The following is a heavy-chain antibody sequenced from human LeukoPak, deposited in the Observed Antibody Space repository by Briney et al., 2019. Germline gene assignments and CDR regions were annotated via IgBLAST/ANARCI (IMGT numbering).Heavy chain of an antibody. CDR3: ARLTYYYGSGSYYYYGIDV. CDR2: IYYSGST. J-gene: IGHJ6*02. CDR1: GGSISSSSYY. Sequence: SETLSLTCTVSGGSISSSSYYWGWIRQPPGNGLEWIGCIYYSGSTYYNPSLKSRVTISVDTSKNHFSLKLSSVTAADTAVDYCARLTYYYGSGSYYYYGIDVWGQGTTVTVSS. V-gene: IGHV4-39*01. D-gene: IGHD3-10*01.